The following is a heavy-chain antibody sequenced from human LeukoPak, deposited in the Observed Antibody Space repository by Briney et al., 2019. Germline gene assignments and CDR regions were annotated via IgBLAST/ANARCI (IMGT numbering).Heavy chain of an antibody. CDR1: AYTFTCCT. V-gene: IGHV1-2*02. CDR3: TYCTGRSCSDFDY. J-gene: IGHJ4*02. Sequence: ASVKVSCKASAYTFTCCTMHWVRHAPGQGLEWMGWINPNSGGTNYAQKFQGRVTMTRDTSISTASMELSRLRSDDTAVYNCTYCTGRSCSDFDYWGQGTLVTVSS. CDR2: INPNSGGT. D-gene: IGHD2-15*01.